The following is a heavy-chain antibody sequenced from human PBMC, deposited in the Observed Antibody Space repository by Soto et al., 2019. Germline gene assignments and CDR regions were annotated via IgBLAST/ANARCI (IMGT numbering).Heavy chain of an antibody. J-gene: IGHJ4*02. V-gene: IGHV3-23*01. CDR2: ITGSGVGT. D-gene: IGHD6-13*01. CDR3: AKSVVIAATGTVY. CDR1: GFTFSSNA. Sequence: GGSLRLSCAASGFTFSSNAMSWVRQAPGKGLEWVSVITGSGVGTYFADSVKGRFTISRDNSKNTLYLQMNSLRADDTAVYYCAKSVVIAATGTVYWGQGTLVTVSS.